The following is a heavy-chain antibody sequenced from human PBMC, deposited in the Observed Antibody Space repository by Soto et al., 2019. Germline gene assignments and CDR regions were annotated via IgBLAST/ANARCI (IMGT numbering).Heavy chain of an antibody. CDR3: AHRDGNMVRGVISFDY. D-gene: IGHD3-10*01. CDR2: IYWDDDK. J-gene: IGHJ4*02. Sequence: QITLKESGPTLVKPTQTLTLTCIFSGFSISTSGVGVGWIRQPPGKALEWLALIYWDDDKRYSPILQSRLTITKDTSKNQVVLTMTNMDPVDTATYYCAHRDGNMVRGVISFDYWGQGTLVTVSS. V-gene: IGHV2-5*02. CDR1: GFSISTSGVG.